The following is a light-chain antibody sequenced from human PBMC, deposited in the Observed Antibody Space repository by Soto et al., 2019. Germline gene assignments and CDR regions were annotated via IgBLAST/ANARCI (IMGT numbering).Light chain of an antibody. J-gene: IGKJ1*01. V-gene: IGKV3-11*01. Sequence: EIVLTQSPATLSSFPGGGVTLSCRASQYINTRLAWYQHRPGQAPRLPIYQTSIRAAGIPARFSASGSGTDFTLTISSLEPEDFAVYYCQQRSNWPQTFGQGTKVDIK. CDR3: QQRSNWPQT. CDR2: QTS. CDR1: QYINTR.